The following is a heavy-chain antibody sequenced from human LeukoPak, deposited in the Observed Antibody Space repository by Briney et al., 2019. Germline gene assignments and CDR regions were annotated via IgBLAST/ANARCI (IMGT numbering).Heavy chain of an antibody. J-gene: IGHJ4*02. Sequence: ASVKVSCKASGYTFTGYYMHWVRQAPGQGLEWMGWINPNSGGTNYAQKFQGRVTITADESTSTAYMELSSLRSEDTAVYYCARVSPDSSGYYPYWGQGTLVTVSS. D-gene: IGHD3-22*01. V-gene: IGHV1-2*02. CDR2: INPNSGGT. CDR1: GYTFTGYY. CDR3: ARVSPDSSGYYPY.